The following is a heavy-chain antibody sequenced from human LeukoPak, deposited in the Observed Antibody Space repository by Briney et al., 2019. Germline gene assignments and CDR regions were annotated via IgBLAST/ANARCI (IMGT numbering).Heavy chain of an antibody. D-gene: IGHD1-26*01. Sequence: GRSLRVSCAASGFTFSSYAMHRVRDDPRERLEWVAVISYDGSNKCYADSVKGRFTISRDNAKNTLYLQMNSLRAEDTAVYYCARELGVGAFDYWGQGTLVTVSS. J-gene: IGHJ4*02. V-gene: IGHV3-30*01. CDR2: ISYDGSNK. CDR3: ARELGVGAFDY. CDR1: GFTFSSYA.